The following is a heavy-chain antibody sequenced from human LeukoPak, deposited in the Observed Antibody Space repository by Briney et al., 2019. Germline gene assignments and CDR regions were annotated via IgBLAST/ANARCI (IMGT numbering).Heavy chain of an antibody. V-gene: IGHV3-30*02. CDR3: AKDLTTLSIAARPGGFDY. CDR1: GFTFSSYG. J-gene: IGHJ4*02. D-gene: IGHD6-6*01. CDR2: IRYDGSNK. Sequence: GGSLRLSCAASGFTFSSYGMHWVRQAPGKGLEWVAFIRYDGSNKYYADSVKGRFTISRDNAKNSLYLQMNSLRAEDMALYYCAKDLTTLSIAARPGGFDYWGQGTLVTVSS.